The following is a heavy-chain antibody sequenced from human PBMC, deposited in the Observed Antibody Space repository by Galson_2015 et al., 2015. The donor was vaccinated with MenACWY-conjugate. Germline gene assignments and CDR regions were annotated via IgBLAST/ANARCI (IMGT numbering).Heavy chain of an antibody. CDR1: GFTFSSYG. D-gene: IGHD6-19*01. V-gene: IGHV3-33*01. CDR3: ARGTLAVAGTDY. J-gene: IGHJ4*02. CDR2: IWSDGNSK. Sequence: SLRLSCAASGFTFSSYGMHWVRQAPGKGLEWVTVIWSDGNSKYYVDSVKGRFTISRDNAKNSLFLQVNTLRAEDTAVYYCARGTLAVAGTDYWGQGTLVTVSS.